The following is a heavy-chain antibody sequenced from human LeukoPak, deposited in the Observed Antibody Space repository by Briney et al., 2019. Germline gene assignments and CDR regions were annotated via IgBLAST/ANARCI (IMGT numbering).Heavy chain of an antibody. CDR1: GFPFSSYW. D-gene: IGHD3-3*01. CDR2: IKQDGSKK. V-gene: IGHV3-7*01. Sequence: PGGSLRLSCVASGFPFSSYWMTWVRQAPGKGLEWVANIKQDGSKKSYVDSVKGRFTISRDNSKNTLYLQMNSLRAEDTAVYYCARDLYYDFWSGYSTTYYYYGMDVWGQGTTVTVSS. J-gene: IGHJ6*02. CDR3: ARDLYYDFWSGYSTTYYYYGMDV.